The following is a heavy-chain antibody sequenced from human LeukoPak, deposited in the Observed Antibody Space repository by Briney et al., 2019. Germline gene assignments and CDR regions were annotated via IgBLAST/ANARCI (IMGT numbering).Heavy chain of an antibody. CDR3: ARVGVAGPYYYYYYMDV. V-gene: IGHV4-34*01. CDR1: GGSFSGYY. J-gene: IGHJ6*03. Sequence: PSETLSLTCPVYGGSFSGYYCNWIRQPPGKGLEGIGEINHSGSTNCNPSLKSRVTISVDTSKNEFFLKKSSVTAADTAVYYCARVGVAGPYYYYYYMDVWGKGTTVTVSS. D-gene: IGHD6-19*01. CDR2: INHSGST.